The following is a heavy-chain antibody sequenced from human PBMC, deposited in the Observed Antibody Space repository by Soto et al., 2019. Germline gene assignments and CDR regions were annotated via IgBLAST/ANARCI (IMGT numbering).Heavy chain of an antibody. V-gene: IGHV3-23*01. Sequence: ELQVLESGGGLVQPGGSLRLTCAASGFTLSEYGTSWVRQAPGKGLEWVSFVSGSGDITYYTDSVKGRFTISRDSSKNSVCLQMTSLRAEDTAVYNCATSNYGERDWGQGTLVTVSS. J-gene: IGHJ4*02. CDR2: VSGSGDIT. CDR1: GFTLSEYG. CDR3: ATSNYGERD. D-gene: IGHD3-10*01.